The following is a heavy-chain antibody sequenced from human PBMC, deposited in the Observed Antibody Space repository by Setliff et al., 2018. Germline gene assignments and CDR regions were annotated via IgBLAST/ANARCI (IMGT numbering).Heavy chain of an antibody. CDR1: GFYISGGYC. CDR2: IFHLGNA. Sequence: SETLSLTCTVSGFYISGGYCWGWIRQSPGKGLEWIASIFHLGNAYYNPSLKSRVTMSVDTSKNQFSLRLTSVTAADTAVYYCASSRGQLRYSYGPNWFDPWGQGTLVTVSS. D-gene: IGHD5-18*01. J-gene: IGHJ5*02. V-gene: IGHV4-38-2*02. CDR3: ASSRGQLRYSYGPNWFDP.